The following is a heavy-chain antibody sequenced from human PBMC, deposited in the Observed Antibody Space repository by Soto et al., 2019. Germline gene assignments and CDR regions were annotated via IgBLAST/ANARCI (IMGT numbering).Heavy chain of an antibody. D-gene: IGHD3-3*01. V-gene: IGHV1-69*01. CDR1: GGTFSSYA. Sequence: QVQLVQSGAEVKKPGSSVKVSCKASGGTFSSYAISWVRHAPGQGLEWMGGIIPIFGTANYAQKFQGRVTITADESTSTAYMELSSLRSEDTAVYYCARVRVEWKGNEFDYWGQGTLVTVSS. J-gene: IGHJ4*02. CDR2: IIPIFGTA. CDR3: ARVRVEWKGNEFDY.